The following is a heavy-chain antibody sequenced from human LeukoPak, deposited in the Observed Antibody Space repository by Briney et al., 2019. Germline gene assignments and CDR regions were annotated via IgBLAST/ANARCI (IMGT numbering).Heavy chain of an antibody. D-gene: IGHD5-12*01. CDR3: ARDRKGYPFHYYGMDV. CDR2: INPNSGGT. CDR1: GYTFTVYY. J-gene: IGHJ6*02. V-gene: IGHV1-2*02. Sequence: ASVKVSCKASGYTFTVYYMHWVRQAPGQGLEWMGWINPNSGGTNYAQKFQGRVTMTRDTSISTAYMELSRLRSDDTAVYYCARDRKGYPFHYYGMDVWGQGTTVTVSS.